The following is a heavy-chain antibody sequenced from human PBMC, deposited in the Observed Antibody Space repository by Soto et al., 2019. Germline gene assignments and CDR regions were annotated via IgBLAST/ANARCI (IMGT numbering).Heavy chain of an antibody. Sequence: PGGSLRLSCAASGFTFSSYSMNWVRQAPGKGLEWVSVIYSGGSTYYADSVKGRFTISRDNSKNTLYLQMNSLRAEDTAVYYCACRYDFWRGPLAYWGQGTLVTVSS. J-gene: IGHJ4*02. V-gene: IGHV3-66*01. D-gene: IGHD3-3*01. CDR2: IYSGGST. CDR3: ACRYDFWRGPLAY. CDR1: GFTFSSYS.